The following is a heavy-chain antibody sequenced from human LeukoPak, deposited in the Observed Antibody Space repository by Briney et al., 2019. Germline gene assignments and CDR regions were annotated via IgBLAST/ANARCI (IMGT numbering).Heavy chain of an antibody. CDR3: ARGPAAGPS. CDR2: INTDGSST. Sequence: PGGSLRLSCAASGFTFSNYWMHWVRQAPGKGLVWVSRINTDGSSTTYADSVKGRFSISRDNAKNTLYLQMNSLRAEDTAVYYCARGPAAGPSWGQGTLVTVSS. V-gene: IGHV3-74*01. CDR1: GFTFSNYW. D-gene: IGHD6-13*01. J-gene: IGHJ4*02.